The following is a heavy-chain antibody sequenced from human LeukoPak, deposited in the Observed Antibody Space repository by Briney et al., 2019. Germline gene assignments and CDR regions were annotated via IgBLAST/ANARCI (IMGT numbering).Heavy chain of an antibody. J-gene: IGHJ4*02. CDR1: GSTFSSYW. V-gene: IGHV3-74*01. CDR3: ARVLYSWNDVVDY. Sequence: GGSLRLSCAASGSTFSSYWMHWVRQAPGKGLVWVSRISSDGDTTNYADSVKGRFTISRDNAKNTLYLQMNSLRAEDTAVYYCARVLYSWNDVVDYWGQGTLVTVSS. CDR2: ISSDGDTT. D-gene: IGHD1-20*01.